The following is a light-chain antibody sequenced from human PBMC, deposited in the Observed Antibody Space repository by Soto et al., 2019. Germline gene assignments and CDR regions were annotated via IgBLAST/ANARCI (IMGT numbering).Light chain of an antibody. CDR1: RSNIGKNA. V-gene: IGLV1-36*01. Sequence: QSVLSQPPSVSGAPRQRVTISCSGSRSNIGKNAVNWYQQLPGKAPKLLIYHDDLLPSGVSDRFSGSKSGTSASLAISGLQSEDEANYYCATWDDRLNGQVFGGGTKLTVL. J-gene: IGLJ3*02. CDR3: ATWDDRLNGQV. CDR2: HDD.